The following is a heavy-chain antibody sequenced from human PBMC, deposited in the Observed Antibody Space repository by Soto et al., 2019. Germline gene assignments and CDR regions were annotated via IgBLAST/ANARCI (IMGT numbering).Heavy chain of an antibody. CDR1: GYVFTNYW. V-gene: IGHV5-51*01. CDR3: ARLYCGGDCYYAEYFQH. D-gene: IGHD2-21*02. Sequence: GESLKISCKGSGYVFTNYWIGWVRQMPGKGLQWMGIIYPGDSDTRYSPSFQGQVTISADKSISTAHLQWSSLKASDTAMYYCARLYCGGDCYYAEYFQHWGQGTLVTVSS. CDR2: IYPGDSDT. J-gene: IGHJ1*01.